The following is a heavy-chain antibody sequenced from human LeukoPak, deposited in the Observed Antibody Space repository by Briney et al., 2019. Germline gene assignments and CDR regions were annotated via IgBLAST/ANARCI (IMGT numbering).Heavy chain of an antibody. CDR3: ARLPVRGEGYKLDY. CDR1: GYGFTNYW. CDR2: IDPSDSYT. V-gene: IGHV5-10-1*01. Sequence: GESLQISSKASGYGFTNYWITWVRQMPGKGLEWMGRIDPSDSYTNYSPSFQGHVTISADKSISTSYLQSSSLKASDTAMYYCARLPVRGEGYKLDYWGQGTLVTVSS. J-gene: IGHJ4*02. D-gene: IGHD5-24*01.